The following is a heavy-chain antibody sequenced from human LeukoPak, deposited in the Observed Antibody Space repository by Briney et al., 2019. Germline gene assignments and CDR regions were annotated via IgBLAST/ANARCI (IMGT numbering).Heavy chain of an antibody. CDR2: IPGSGARGT. Sequence: GRSMTLSSGASAFTFRSHSMNWVRQAPGNGLEWVSAIPGSGARGTDYADSVKGRFTISRDNSKNTVYLEMNSLRAEDTAVYYCAKSQQLELFFGPDAFDIWGQGTMVTVSS. V-gene: IGHV3-23*01. CDR1: AFTFRSHS. J-gene: IGHJ3*02. D-gene: IGHD1-1*01. CDR3: AKSQQLELFFGPDAFDI.